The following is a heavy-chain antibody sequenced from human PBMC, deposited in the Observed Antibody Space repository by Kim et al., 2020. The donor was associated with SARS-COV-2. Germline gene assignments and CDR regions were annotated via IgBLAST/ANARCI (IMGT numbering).Heavy chain of an antibody. D-gene: IGHD3-3*01. CDR2: ISGSGGST. J-gene: IGHJ4*02. CDR3: AKRADDFWSGHVDNNFDY. Sequence: GGSLRLSCAASGFTFSSYAMSWVRQAPGKGLEWVSAISGSGGSTYYADSVKGRFTISRDNSKNTLYLQMNSLRAEDTAVYYCAKRADDFWSGHVDNNFDYWGQGTLVTVSS. V-gene: IGHV3-23*01. CDR1: GFTFSSYA.